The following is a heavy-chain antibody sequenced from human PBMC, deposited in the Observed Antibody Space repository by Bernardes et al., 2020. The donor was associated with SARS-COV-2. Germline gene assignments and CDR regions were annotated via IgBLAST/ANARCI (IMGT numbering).Heavy chain of an antibody. CDR1: GYTFTNYG. CDR2: ISGYNGNT. V-gene: IGHV1-18*04. CDR3: ARVEGFCSGGTCFSLFYFDH. J-gene: IGHJ4*02. D-gene: IGHD2-15*01. Sequence: ASVKVSCKASGYTFTNYGIGWVRQAPGHGLEWLGWISGYNGNTNYARHLQDRVSITIDISTNTAFMELRRLRSDDTAVYYCARVEGFCSGGTCFSLFYFDHWGQGTLVSVSS.